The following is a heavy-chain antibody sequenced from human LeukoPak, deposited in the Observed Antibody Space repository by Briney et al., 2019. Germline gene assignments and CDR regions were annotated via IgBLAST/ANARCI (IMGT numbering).Heavy chain of an antibody. J-gene: IGHJ4*02. CDR1: GGSIISYY. D-gene: IGHD3-10*01. CDR2: IYYSGST. CDR3: ARLRRGVWSFDY. Sequence: SETLSLTCTVSGGSIISYYWSWIRQPPGKGLEWIGYIYYSGSTNYNPSLKSRVTISVDTSKNQFSLKLSSVTAAETAVYYCARLRRGVWSFDYWGQGTLVTVSS. V-gene: IGHV4-59*08.